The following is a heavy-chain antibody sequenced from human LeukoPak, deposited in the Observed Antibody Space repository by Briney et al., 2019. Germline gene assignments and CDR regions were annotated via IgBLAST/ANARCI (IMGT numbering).Heavy chain of an antibody. V-gene: IGHV4-59*08. J-gene: IGHJ3*02. Sequence: SETLSLTCTVSGGSISSYYWSWIRQPPGKGLEWIGYIYYNGSTNYNPSLKSRVTISLDTYKKQFSLKLSSVTAEDTAVYYCARHGSPIGIAAGFGAFDIWGQGTMVTVSS. CDR3: ARHGSPIGIAAGFGAFDI. CDR1: GGSISSYY. D-gene: IGHD6-13*01. CDR2: IYYNGST.